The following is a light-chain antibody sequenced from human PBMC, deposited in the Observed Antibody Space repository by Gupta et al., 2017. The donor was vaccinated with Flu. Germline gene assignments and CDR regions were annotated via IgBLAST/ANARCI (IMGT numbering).Light chain of an antibody. CDR1: GSNLGSND. J-gene: IGLJ3*02. V-gene: IGLV1-51*01. CDR3: GTWDNILSAGV. Sequence: QSVLTQPPSVSAAPGQKVTISCPGSGSNLGSNDVSWYQQFPGTAPRLLMFDNNERPSVIPDRFSGSKSGTSATLGITGLQTGDEADYYCGTWDNILSAGVFGVGTIVTVL. CDR2: DNN.